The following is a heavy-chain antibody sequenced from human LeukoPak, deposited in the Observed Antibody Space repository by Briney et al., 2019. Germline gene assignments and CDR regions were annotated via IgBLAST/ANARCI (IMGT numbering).Heavy chain of an antibody. Sequence: GGSLRLSCAASGFTFSSYGMHWVRQAPGKGLEWVAVIWYDGSNKYYADSVKGRFTISRDNSKNTLFLQMNSLRAEDTAVYHCAKDGDSSGPRGNWFDPWGQGTLVTVSS. D-gene: IGHD6-19*01. CDR3: AKDGDSSGPRGNWFDP. V-gene: IGHV3-33*06. CDR2: IWYDGSNK. J-gene: IGHJ5*02. CDR1: GFTFSSYG.